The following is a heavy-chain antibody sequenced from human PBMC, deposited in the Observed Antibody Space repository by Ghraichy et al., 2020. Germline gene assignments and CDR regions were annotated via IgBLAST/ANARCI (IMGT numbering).Heavy chain of an antibody. CDR3: AKCSTSCLYGMDV. CDR2: IRGSGDST. V-gene: IGHV3-23*01. Sequence: GGSLRLSCEASGFTFSSYAMSWVRQVPGKGLEWASTIRGSGDSTDYADSVKGRFTISRDHSKNTLYLQMNSLRAEDTAVYYCAKCSTSCLYGMDVWGQGTMVTVSS. D-gene: IGHD2-2*01. CDR1: GFTFSSYA. J-gene: IGHJ6*02.